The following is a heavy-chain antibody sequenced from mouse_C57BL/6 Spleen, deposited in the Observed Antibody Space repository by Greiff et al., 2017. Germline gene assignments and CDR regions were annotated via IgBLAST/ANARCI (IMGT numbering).Heavy chain of an antibody. Sequence: QVQLKQSGPELVKPGASVKISCKASGYAFSSSWMNWVKQRPGKGLEWIGRIYPGDGDTNYNGKFKGKATLTADKSSSTAYMQLSSLTSEDSAVYFCARGDYCGLFDYWGQGTTLTVSA. CDR3: ARGDYCGLFDY. D-gene: IGHD1-2*01. J-gene: IGHJ2*01. CDR2: IYPGDGDT. V-gene: IGHV1-82*01. CDR1: GYAFSSSW.